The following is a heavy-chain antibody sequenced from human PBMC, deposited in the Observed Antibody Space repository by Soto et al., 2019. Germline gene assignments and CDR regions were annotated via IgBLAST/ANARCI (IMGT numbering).Heavy chain of an antibody. CDR1: GFTFSAYW. D-gene: IGHD1-1*01. J-gene: IGHJ4*02. V-gene: IGHV3-74*01. CDR2: ISDDGSTA. CDR3: ARGPRGSSTGTGAH. Sequence: GGSLRLSCSVAGFTFSAYWMHWVRQVPGKGLTWVSRISDDGSTATYADSVKGRFVISRDNAKNSLYLEMNTLRADDSGLYYCARGPRGSSTGTGAHWGRGTLVTVSS.